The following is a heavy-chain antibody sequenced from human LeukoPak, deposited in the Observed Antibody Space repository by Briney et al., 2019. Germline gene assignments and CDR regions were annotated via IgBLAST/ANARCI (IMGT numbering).Heavy chain of an antibody. CDR3: ARGHDSSAFHALDS. CDR1: GFTFSSYS. CDR2: INWNGGRT. J-gene: IGHJ5*01. V-gene: IGHV3-20*04. D-gene: IGHD3-22*01. Sequence: GGSLRLSCAASGFTFSSYSMNWVRQGPGRGLEWVCGINWNGGRTGYVDSVKGRFTISRDNGKNSLYLQLDSLRADDTAFYYCARGHDSSAFHALDSWGHGTLVTVSS.